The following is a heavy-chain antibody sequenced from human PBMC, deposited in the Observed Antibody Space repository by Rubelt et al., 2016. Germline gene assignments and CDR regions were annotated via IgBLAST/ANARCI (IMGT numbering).Heavy chain of an antibody. Sequence: QLQLQESGPGLVKPSETLSLTCTVSGGSISSRSYYWGWIRQPPGKGLEWIGSVSYIGTTYYNPSLKSRATISVDTSKKQLALKLNAVTAAETAVYYCARTPRTWSRKSDYWGQGTLVTVSS. CDR3: ARTPRTWSRKSDY. V-gene: IGHV4-39*07. D-gene: IGHD2-15*01. CDR2: VSYIGTT. J-gene: IGHJ4*02. CDR1: GGSISSRSYY.